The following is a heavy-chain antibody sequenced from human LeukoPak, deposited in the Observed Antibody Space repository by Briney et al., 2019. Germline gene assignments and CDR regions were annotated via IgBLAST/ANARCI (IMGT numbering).Heavy chain of an antibody. CDR3: ARDLNWGFDY. Sequence: AGGSLRLSCAASGFTFSDYAMNWVRQAPMKGLEWASHINGDSGLIDYAGSVRGRFTISRDNAQNSLYLQMNSLRAEDTAVYYCARDLNWGFDYWGQGILVTVSS. D-gene: IGHD7-27*01. V-gene: IGHV3-48*01. CDR2: INGDSGLI. CDR1: GFTFSDYA. J-gene: IGHJ4*02.